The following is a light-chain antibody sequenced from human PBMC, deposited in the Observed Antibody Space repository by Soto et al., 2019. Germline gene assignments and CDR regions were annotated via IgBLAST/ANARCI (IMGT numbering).Light chain of an antibody. Sequence: EIVLMQSPATLAVSPGDTATLSCRASQSLGDNLAWYQQQPGQAPGLLIFRASSSAKGVPARFSASGSGTEFTLTITGLQSEDFAVYYYHQYNNWPPWTFGPGTKVDIK. V-gene: IGKV3-15*01. CDR1: QSLGDN. CDR2: RAS. CDR3: HQYNNWPPWT. J-gene: IGKJ1*01.